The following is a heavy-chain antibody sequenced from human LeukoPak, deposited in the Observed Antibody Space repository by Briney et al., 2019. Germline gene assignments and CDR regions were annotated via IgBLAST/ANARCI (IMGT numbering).Heavy chain of an antibody. V-gene: IGHV3-30-3*01. CDR2: ISYDAAVK. D-gene: IGHD2-15*01. CDR1: GFTLRSYA. Sequence: TGRSLRLSCAVSGFTLRSYAIHWVRQAPGKGLQWVAFISYDAAVKYYADSVRGRFTVSRDNSKNTLSLQMNSLRPEDTAVYYCARDFSTWYSIDYWGRGTLVFVSS. CDR3: ARDFSTWYSIDY. J-gene: IGHJ4*02.